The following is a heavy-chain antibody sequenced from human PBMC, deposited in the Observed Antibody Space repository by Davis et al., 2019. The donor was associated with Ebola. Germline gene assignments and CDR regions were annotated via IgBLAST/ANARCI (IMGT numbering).Heavy chain of an antibody. CDR2: IYYSGRT. Sequence: SETLSLTCTVSGGSINSYYWRWNRQPPGKGLEWNGYIYYSGRTSYNPSLESRVTISVDTSKNQFSLKLSSMTIADTAVYYCAREGGNSYFDYWGQGTLVTVSS. CDR3: AREGGNSYFDY. CDR1: GGSINSYY. D-gene: IGHD4-23*01. V-gene: IGHV4-59*01. J-gene: IGHJ4*02.